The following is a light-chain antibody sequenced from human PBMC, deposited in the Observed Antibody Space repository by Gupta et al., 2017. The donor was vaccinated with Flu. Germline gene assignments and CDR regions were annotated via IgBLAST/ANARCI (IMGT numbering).Light chain of an antibody. CDR2: EIR. CDR1: TSNIGNNY. CDR3: EAWDNDLSVVL. Sequence: TSNIGNNYVSWYPQRPGPAPKLLIYEIRKRPSGIPDRVSGSKSGTSATLNITGLQTADEADYFCEAWDNDLSVVLFGGGTKVTVL. V-gene: IGLV1-51*02. J-gene: IGLJ3*02.